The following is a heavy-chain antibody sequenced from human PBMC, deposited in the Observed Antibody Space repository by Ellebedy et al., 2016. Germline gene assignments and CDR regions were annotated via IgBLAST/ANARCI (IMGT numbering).Heavy chain of an antibody. V-gene: IGHV3-9*01. Sequence: SLKISCAASGFTFDDYAMHWVRQAPGKGLEWVSGISWNSGSIGYADSVKGRFTISRDNAKNSLYLQMNSLRAEDTALYYCAKCSSSSWYRYVDYWGQGTLVTVSS. CDR2: ISWNSGSI. D-gene: IGHD6-13*01. CDR1: GFTFDDYA. CDR3: AKCSSSSWYRYVDY. J-gene: IGHJ4*02.